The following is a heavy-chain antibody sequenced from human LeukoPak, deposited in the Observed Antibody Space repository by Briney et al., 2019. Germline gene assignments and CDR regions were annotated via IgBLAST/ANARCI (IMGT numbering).Heavy chain of an antibody. J-gene: IGHJ4*02. Sequence: PGGSLRLSCAASGFTFSSYSMNWVRQAPGKGPEWVSFISGTSNTIYYADSVKGRFTISRDNAQNSLFLQMNSLRAEDTAVYYCARIGAGSSRDYWGQGTLVTVSS. CDR3: ARIGAGSSRDY. D-gene: IGHD6-13*01. V-gene: IGHV3-48*01. CDR1: GFTFSSYS. CDR2: ISGTSNTI.